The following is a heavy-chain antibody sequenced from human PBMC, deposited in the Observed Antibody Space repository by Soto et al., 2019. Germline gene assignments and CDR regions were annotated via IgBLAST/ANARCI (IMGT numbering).Heavy chain of an antibody. V-gene: IGHV3-23*01. CDR3: AKDRSIVVVPDAFDI. Sequence: GESLKISCAASGFTFSSYAMSWVRQAPGKGLEWVSAISGSGGSTYYADSVKGRFTISRDNSKNTLYLQMNSLRAEDTAVYYCAKDRSIVVVPDAFDIWGQGTMVTVS. CDR2: ISGSGGST. D-gene: IGHD2-2*01. CDR1: GFTFSSYA. J-gene: IGHJ3*02.